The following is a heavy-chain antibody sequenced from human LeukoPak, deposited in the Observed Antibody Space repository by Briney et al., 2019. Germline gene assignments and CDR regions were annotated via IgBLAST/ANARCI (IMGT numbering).Heavy chain of an antibody. V-gene: IGHV1-3*01. CDR1: GYTFTSYA. Sequence: ASVKVSCKASGYTFTSYAMHWVRQAPGQRLEWMGWINAGNGNTKYSQKFQGRVTITRDTSASTAYMELSSLRSEDTAVYYCARVSSGWGDWFDPWGQGTLVTVSS. CDR2: INAGNGNT. D-gene: IGHD6-19*01. CDR3: ARVSSGWGDWFDP. J-gene: IGHJ5*02.